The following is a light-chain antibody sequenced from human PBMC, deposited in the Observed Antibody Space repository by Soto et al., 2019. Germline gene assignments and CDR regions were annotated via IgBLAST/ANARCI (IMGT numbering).Light chain of an antibody. CDR3: QQRSNWPPYT. V-gene: IGKV3-11*01. J-gene: IGKJ2*01. CDR2: DAS. Sequence: EIVLTQSPATLSLSPGERATLSCRVSQSVSSSLAWYQQKPGQAPRLLIYDASNRATGIPARFSGSGSGTDFTLTISSLEPEDFAVYYCQQRSNWPPYTFGQGTKLEIK. CDR1: QSVSSS.